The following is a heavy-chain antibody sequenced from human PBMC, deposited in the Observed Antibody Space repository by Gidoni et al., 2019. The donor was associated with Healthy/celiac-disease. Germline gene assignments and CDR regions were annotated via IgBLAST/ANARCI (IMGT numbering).Heavy chain of an antibody. J-gene: IGHJ4*02. Sequence: QVQLVQSGAEVKKPGSSVKVSCTASGGTFSSYAISWVRQAPGQGLEWMGRIIPILGIANDAQKCQGRVTITADKSTSTAYMELSSLRSEDTAVYYCARDQKDDSSGYYYPYYFDYWGQGTLVTVSS. CDR1: GGTFSSYA. CDR3: ARDQKDDSSGYYYPYYFDY. V-gene: IGHV1-69*04. D-gene: IGHD3-22*01. CDR2: IIPILGIA.